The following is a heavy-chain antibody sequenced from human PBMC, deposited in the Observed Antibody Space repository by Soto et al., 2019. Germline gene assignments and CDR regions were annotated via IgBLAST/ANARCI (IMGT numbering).Heavy chain of an antibody. CDR2: MNPNSGNT. J-gene: IGHJ3*02. D-gene: IGHD3-22*01. CDR3: VTGYYDSSGYYWIDAFAI. V-gene: IGHV1-8*01. CDR1: GYTFTSYD. Sequence: QVQLVQSGAEVKKPGASVKVSCKASGYTFTSYDINWVRQATGQGLEWMGWMNPNSGNTGYAQKFQGRVTMTRNTSISTAYMELSILRSEDTAVYYCVTGYYDSSGYYWIDAFAIWGQGTMFAICS.